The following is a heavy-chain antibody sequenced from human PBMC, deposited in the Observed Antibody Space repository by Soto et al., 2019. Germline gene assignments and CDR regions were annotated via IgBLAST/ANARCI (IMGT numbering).Heavy chain of an antibody. D-gene: IGHD3-16*01. CDR1: GGSISSGGYY. Sequence: LTCTVSGGSISSGGYYWSWIRQHPGKGLEWIGYIYYSGSTNYNPSLKSRVTISVDTSKNQFSLKLSSVTAADTAVYYCARRWGDYFDYWGQGTLVTVSS. CDR2: IYYSGST. V-gene: IGHV4-61*08. J-gene: IGHJ4*02. CDR3: ARRWGDYFDY.